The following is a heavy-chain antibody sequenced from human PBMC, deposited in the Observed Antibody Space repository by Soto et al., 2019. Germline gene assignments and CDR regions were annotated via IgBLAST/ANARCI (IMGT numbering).Heavy chain of an antibody. Sequence: EVQLVESGGGLVQPGGSLRLSCAASGFSVSSKYMSWVRQAPGKGLEWVSLIQSGGSTYYAGSVKGRFTISRDNSENTLFLQRNGLGVEDTAGYYCTRDDAHCMVVRGYGVPRNVWGKGTTVT. CDR3: TRDDAHCMVVRGYGVPRNV. J-gene: IGHJ6*03. V-gene: IGHV3-66*01. CDR2: IQSGGST. D-gene: IGHD5-12*01. CDR1: GFSVSSKY.